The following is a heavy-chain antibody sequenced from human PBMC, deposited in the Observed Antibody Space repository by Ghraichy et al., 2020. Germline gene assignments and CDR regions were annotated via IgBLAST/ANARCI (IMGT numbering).Heavy chain of an antibody. CDR2: VTPNGRNN. CDR3: ANGPRSGAFDI. CDR1: GFTFSISD. D-gene: IGHD6-25*01. V-gene: IGHV3-30*18. J-gene: IGHJ3*02. Sequence: LTCAASGFTFSISDMHWVRQAPGKGLEWVAHVTPNGRNNYYADSVKGRFTISRDNSRNTVYLQMNSLRADDTAVYFCANGPRSGAFDIWGQGTMVTVSS.